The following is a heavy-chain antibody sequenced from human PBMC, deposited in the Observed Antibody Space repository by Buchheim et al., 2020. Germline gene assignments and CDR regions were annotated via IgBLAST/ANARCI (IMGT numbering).Heavy chain of an antibody. CDR2: IGHTGDT. D-gene: IGHD1-1*01. V-gene: IGHV4-39*07. J-gene: IGHJ4*02. Sequence: QLQLQESGPGLVKPSETLSLTCTVSGGSISSGSYYWGWIRQSPGKGLEWIAIIGHTGDTYYNPSLQSRVTISVDTSKNQFSLKLTSVTAADTAVYYCVRYPYGIIPPGIDYWGQGTL. CDR3: VRYPYGIIPPGIDY. CDR1: GGSISSGSYY.